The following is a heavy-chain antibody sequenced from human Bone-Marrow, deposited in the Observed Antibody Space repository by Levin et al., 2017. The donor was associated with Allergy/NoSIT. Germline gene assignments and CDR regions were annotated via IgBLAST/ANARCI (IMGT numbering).Heavy chain of an antibody. V-gene: IGHV3-48*01. CDR3: ARDGGGDFLDY. D-gene: IGHD3-16*01. J-gene: IGHJ4*02. Sequence: GGSLRLSCAASGLTVTDYSLNWVRQAPGKGLEWISYITPGSTTIHYADSVKGRFTMSRDNGKKSVYLQMNSLRVEDTAVYFCARDGGGDFLDYWGQGTLVIVSS. CDR1: GLTVTDYS. CDR2: ITPGSTTI.